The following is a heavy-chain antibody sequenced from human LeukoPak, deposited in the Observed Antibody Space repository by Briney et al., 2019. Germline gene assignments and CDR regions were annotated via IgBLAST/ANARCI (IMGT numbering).Heavy chain of an antibody. Sequence: QTGGSLRLSCVASGFSFSTYWMHWVRQAPGKGLEWVSAISGSGGSTYYADSVKGRFTISRDNSKNTLYLQMNSLRAEDTAVYYCAKDLYSSSWYQTGLQHWGQGTLVTVSS. J-gene: IGHJ1*01. V-gene: IGHV3-23*01. CDR1: GFSFSTYW. CDR3: AKDLYSSSWYQTGLQH. CDR2: ISGSGGST. D-gene: IGHD6-13*01.